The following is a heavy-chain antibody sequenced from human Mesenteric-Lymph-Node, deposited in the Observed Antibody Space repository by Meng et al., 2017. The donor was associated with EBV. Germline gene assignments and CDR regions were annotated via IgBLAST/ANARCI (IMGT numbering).Heavy chain of an antibody. Sequence: QLQWQESGSGLVKPSQTLSLTCAVSDGSISSGRLSWSWIRQPPGKGLEWIGYISQSGSTAYNPSLESRLTISVDKSRNHLSLRLTSMTAADTAVYFCARLGYPDPWGQGTLVTVSS. CDR2: ISQSGST. D-gene: IGHD2-2*01. V-gene: IGHV4-30-2*01. J-gene: IGHJ5*02. CDR3: ARLGYPDP. CDR1: DGSISSGRLS.